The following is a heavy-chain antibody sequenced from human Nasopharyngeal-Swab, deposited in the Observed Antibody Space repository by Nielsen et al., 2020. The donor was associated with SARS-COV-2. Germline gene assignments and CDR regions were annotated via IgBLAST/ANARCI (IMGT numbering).Heavy chain of an antibody. V-gene: IGHV4-39*07. CDR2: IYYSGST. J-gene: IGHJ5*02. CDR3: ASKKLGPRVWFDP. D-gene: IGHD3-16*01. Sequence: WIRQPPGKGLEWIGSIYYSGSTYYNPSLKSRVTISVDTSKNQLSLKLSSVTAADTAVYYCASKKLGPRVWFDPWGQGTLVTVSS.